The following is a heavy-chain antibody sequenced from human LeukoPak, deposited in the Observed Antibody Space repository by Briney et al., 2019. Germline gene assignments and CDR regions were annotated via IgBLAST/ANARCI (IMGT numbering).Heavy chain of an antibody. D-gene: IGHD5-18*01. V-gene: IGHV3-23*01. Sequence: GGSLRLSCAASGFTFSSYAMSWVRQAPGKGLEWVSAISGSGGSTYYADSVKGRFTISRDNSKNTLYLQMNSLRAEDTAVYYCARTTGYSYGSQWYYFDYWGQGTLVTVSS. CDR1: GFTFSSYA. CDR2: ISGSGGST. J-gene: IGHJ4*02. CDR3: ARTTGYSYGSQWYYFDY.